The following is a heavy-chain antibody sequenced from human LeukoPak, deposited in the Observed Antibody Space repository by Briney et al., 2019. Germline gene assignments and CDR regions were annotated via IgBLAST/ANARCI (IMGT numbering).Heavy chain of an antibody. Sequence: GGSLRLSCAASGFTFDDYAMHWVRQAPGKGLEWVSLISWDGGSTYYADSVKGRFTISRDNSKNSLYLQMNSLRAEDTALYYCASAAGYSSSWYGGLDYWGQGTLVTVSS. V-gene: IGHV3-43D*03. CDR3: ASAAGYSSSWYGGLDY. CDR1: GFTFDDYA. J-gene: IGHJ4*02. D-gene: IGHD6-13*01. CDR2: ISWDGGST.